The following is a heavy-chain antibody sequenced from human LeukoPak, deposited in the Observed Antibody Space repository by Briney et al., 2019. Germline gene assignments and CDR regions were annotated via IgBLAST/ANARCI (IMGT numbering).Heavy chain of an antibody. CDR2: INHSGGT. Sequence: PSETLSLTCAVYGGSFSGYYWSWIRQPPGKGLEWNGEINHSGGTNYNPSLKSRVTISVDTSKNQFSLKLSSVTAADTAVYYCARRIPAGEYYYYYYYMDVWGKGTTVTVSS. CDR3: ARRIPAGEYYYYYYYMDV. V-gene: IGHV4-34*01. J-gene: IGHJ6*03. CDR1: GGSFSGYY. D-gene: IGHD2-2*01.